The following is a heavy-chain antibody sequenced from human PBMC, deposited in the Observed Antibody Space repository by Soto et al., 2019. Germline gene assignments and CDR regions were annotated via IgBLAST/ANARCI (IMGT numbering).Heavy chain of an antibody. CDR1: GGTFSTYA. J-gene: IGHJ4*02. Sequence: QVHLVQSGAEVRKPGSSVKVSCKASGGTFSTYAFSWVRQAPGQGLEWVGGIIPVFGATFYAQKFQGRVSVTADESTTTVYMELSSQRSEYTGLYYCARGEGYSVTLYAGFDFWGQGTQITVSS. D-gene: IGHD1-26*01. CDR2: IIPVFGAT. V-gene: IGHV1-69*01. CDR3: ARGEGYSVTLYAGFDF.